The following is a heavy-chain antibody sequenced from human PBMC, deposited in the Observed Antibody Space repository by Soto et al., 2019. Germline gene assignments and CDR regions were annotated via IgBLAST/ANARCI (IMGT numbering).Heavy chain of an antibody. CDR3: VHHGGDPSYHDF. Sequence: QVQLQESGPGLVNPSGTLSLTCAVSGGSLSSSSWWSWVRQPPGKALEWLGEIYYSGSTKYNPSLNSRVTISADQSKNDFSLRLSSVTAADTAVYYCVHHGGDPSYHDFWGQGMLVNVSS. D-gene: IGHD4-17*01. CDR1: GGSLSSSSW. V-gene: IGHV4-4*02. CDR2: IYYSGST. J-gene: IGHJ4*02.